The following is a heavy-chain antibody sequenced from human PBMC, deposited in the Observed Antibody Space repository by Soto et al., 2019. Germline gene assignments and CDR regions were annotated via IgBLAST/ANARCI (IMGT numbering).Heavy chain of an antibody. CDR2: MNANRGNR. J-gene: IGHJ4*01. CDR3: ARGDPRGHFPYYFFY. CDR1: GYTVTSYH. Sequence: SVKASCKASGYTVTSYHINWDLQPTCRGVEWRGGMNANRGNRGYAEKCQVIVTMTRNTSISTYYMELNSLRSEDTAPFYCARGDPRGHFPYYFFYW. V-gene: IGHV1-8*01. D-gene: IGHD2-21*01.